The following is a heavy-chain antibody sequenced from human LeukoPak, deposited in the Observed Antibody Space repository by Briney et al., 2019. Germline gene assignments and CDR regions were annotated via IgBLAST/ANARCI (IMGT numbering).Heavy chain of an antibody. CDR2: ISYDGSNK. J-gene: IGHJ6*03. D-gene: IGHD6-19*01. V-gene: IGHV3-30*01. Sequence: GGSLRLSCAASGFTFSSYAMHWVRQAPGKGLEWVAVISYDGSNKYYADSVKGRFTISRDNSKNTLYLQMNSLRAEDTAVYYCAREEIAVAGTFYYCYMDVWGKGTTVTVSS. CDR3: AREEIAVAGTFYYCYMDV. CDR1: GFTFSSYA.